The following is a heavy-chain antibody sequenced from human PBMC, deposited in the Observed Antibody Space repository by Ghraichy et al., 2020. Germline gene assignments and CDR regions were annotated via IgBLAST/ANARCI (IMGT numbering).Heavy chain of an antibody. D-gene: IGHD3-16*01. J-gene: IGHJ4*02. Sequence: GGSLRLSCAASGFTVSSNYMSWVRQAPGKGLEWVSVISGSGSSTYYADSVKGRFTISRDNSKNTLYLQMNSLRAEDTAVYYCAKDPWYDYVWGNRVDYWGQGTLVTVSS. CDR3: AKDPWYDYVWGNRVDY. CDR1: GFTVSSNY. V-gene: IGHV3-23*01. CDR2: ISGSGSST.